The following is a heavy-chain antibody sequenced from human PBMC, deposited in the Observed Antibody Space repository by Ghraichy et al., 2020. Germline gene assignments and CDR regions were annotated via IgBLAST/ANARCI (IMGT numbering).Heavy chain of an antibody. CDR2: IIPIFGTA. CDR3: ARGAVVSGSYRYWYFDL. CDR1: GGTFSSYA. J-gene: IGHJ2*01. D-gene: IGHD1-26*01. V-gene: IGHV1-69*13. Sequence: SVKVSCKASGGTFSSYAISWVRQAPGQGLEWMGGIIPIFGTANYAQKFQGRVTITADESTSTAYMELSSLRSEDTAVYYCARGAVVSGSYRYWYFDLWGRGTLVTVSS.